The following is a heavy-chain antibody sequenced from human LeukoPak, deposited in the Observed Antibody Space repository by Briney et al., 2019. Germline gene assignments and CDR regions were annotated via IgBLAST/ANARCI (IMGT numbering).Heavy chain of an antibody. CDR1: GFTFSNYA. Sequence: GGSLRLSCAASGFTFSNYAMHWVRQAPGKGLEWVAVIWYDRGDKHYADAVKGRFTISRDDSKNTLYLQIKSLRAEDTAVYYCARDKWGNGWTGSIDNWGQGTLVTVSA. CDR2: IWYDRGDK. D-gene: IGHD6-19*01. J-gene: IGHJ4*02. V-gene: IGHV3-33*01. CDR3: ARDKWGNGWTGSIDN.